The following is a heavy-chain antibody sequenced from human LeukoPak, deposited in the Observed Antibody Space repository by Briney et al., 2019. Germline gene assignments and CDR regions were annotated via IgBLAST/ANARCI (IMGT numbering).Heavy chain of an antibody. Sequence: SETLSLTCTVSGGSISSYYWSWIRQPPGKGLEWIGYIYYSGSTNYNPSLKSRVTISVDTSKNQFSLKLSSVTAADTAVYYCARVPHEYYDILTGYYRDAFDIWGQGTMVTVSS. CDR3: ARVPHEYYDILTGYYRDAFDI. V-gene: IGHV4-59*12. D-gene: IGHD3-9*01. CDR1: GGSISSYY. J-gene: IGHJ3*02. CDR2: IYYSGST.